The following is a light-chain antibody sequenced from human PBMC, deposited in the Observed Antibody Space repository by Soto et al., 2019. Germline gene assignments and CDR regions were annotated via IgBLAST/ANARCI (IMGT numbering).Light chain of an antibody. J-gene: IGKJ2*01. CDR2: AAS. CDR3: QQSYSTPVT. Sequence: DIQMTQSPSYLSASVGDRVTITCRASQRISSYLTWYQQKPGKAPKLLISAASSLRSGVPSRFSGSGYETDFSVTISSLQPEDAATYYCQQSYSTPVTFGQGTKLEIK. V-gene: IGKV1-39*01. CDR1: QRISSY.